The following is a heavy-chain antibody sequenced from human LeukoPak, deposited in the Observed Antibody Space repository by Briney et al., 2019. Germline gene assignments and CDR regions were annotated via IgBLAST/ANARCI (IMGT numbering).Heavy chain of an antibody. Sequence: SETLSLTCTVSGGSISSYYWSWIRQPPGKGLEWIGYIYYSGSTNYNPSLKSRVTISVDTSKNQFSLKLSAVTAADTAVYYCARGSGRWEHPYYGMDVWGQGTTVTVSS. D-gene: IGHD1-26*01. CDR2: IYYSGST. J-gene: IGHJ6*02. CDR1: GGSISSYY. CDR3: ARGSGRWEHPYYGMDV. V-gene: IGHV4-59*01.